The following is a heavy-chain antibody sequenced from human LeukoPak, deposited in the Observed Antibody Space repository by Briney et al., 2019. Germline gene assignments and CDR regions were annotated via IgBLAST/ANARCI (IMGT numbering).Heavy chain of an antibody. Sequence: PSETLCLTCSVSGSISHTNYYWSWIRQPAGKGLEWIGSVSYSGSTYYNPSLKSRLTISQDTSKNRFSLKLSSVTAADTAVYFCARGNEEYSAFDVWGQGILVTVSS. V-gene: IGHV4-39*07. CDR2: VSYSGST. CDR3: ARGNEEYSAFDV. CDR1: GSISHTNYY. D-gene: IGHD1-1*01. J-gene: IGHJ5*02.